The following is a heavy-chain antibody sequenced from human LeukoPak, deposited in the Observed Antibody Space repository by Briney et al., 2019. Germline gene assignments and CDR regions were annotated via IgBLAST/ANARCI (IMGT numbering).Heavy chain of an antibody. D-gene: IGHD3-10*01. Sequence: SETLSLTCTVSGGSIRSHYWSWIRQPPGKGLEWIGYIYYSGCNNYNPSLKSRVTISLDTSKNQFSLKLSSVTAADTAVYYCAREGTDQYYYYYMDVWGKGTTVTVSS. J-gene: IGHJ6*03. V-gene: IGHV4-59*11. CDR1: GGSIRSHY. CDR3: AREGTDQYYYYYMDV. CDR2: IYYSGCN.